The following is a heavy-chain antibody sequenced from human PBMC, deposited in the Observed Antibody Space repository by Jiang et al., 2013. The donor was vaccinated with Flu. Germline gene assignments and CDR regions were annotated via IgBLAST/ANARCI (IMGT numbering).Heavy chain of an antibody. CDR2: IFSDNDR. V-gene: IGHV2-5*02. D-gene: IGHD6-13*01. J-gene: IGHJ4*02. CDR1: GFSLSTSGVG. CDR3: ARWPAAAVLTYFDS. Sequence: VKPTQTLTLTCSFSGFSLSTSGVGVGWIRQPPGKALEFLALIFSDNDRRYRPSLQGRLAITKDTSKNQAILIMTDMGPADTGTYYCARWPAAAVLTYFDSWGQGVLVTVSS.